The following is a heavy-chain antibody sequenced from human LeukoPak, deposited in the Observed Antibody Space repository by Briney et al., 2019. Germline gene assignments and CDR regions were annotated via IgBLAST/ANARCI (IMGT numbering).Heavy chain of an antibody. V-gene: IGHV3-48*03. Sequence: GGSLRLSCAASGFTFSTYEINWVRQAPGKGLEWVSYINSSGSTIYYADSVKGRFTISRDNAKNSLYLQMNSLRAEDTALYYCARAPGEGWFDPWGQGTLVTVSS. CDR1: GFTFSTYE. CDR2: INSSGSTI. CDR3: ARAPGEGWFDP. J-gene: IGHJ5*02. D-gene: IGHD4-17*01.